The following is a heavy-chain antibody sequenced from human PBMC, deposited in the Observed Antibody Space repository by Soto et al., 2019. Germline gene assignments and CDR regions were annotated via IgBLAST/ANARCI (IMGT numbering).Heavy chain of an antibody. V-gene: IGHV1-18*01. J-gene: IGHJ4*02. CDR1: GYTFASYG. CDR2: ISAYNGNT. CDR3: ARDGRYSSSEPNDY. Sequence: ASVKVSCKASGYTFASYGISWVRQAPGQGLEWMGWISAYNGNTNYAQKLQGRVTMTTDTSTSTAYMELRSLRSDDTAVYYCARDGRYSSSEPNDYWGQGTLVTVSS. D-gene: IGHD6-6*01.